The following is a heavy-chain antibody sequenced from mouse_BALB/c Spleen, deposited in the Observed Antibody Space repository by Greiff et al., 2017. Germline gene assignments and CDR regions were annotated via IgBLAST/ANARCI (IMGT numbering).Heavy chain of an antibody. Sequence: VQLQQSAAELARPGASVKMSCKASGYTFTSYTMHWVKQRPGQGLEWIGYINPSSGYTEYNQKFKDKTTLTADKSSSTAYMQLSSLTSEDSAVYYCAKAMITTRGYYAMDYWGQGTSVTVSS. CDR2: INPSSGYT. V-gene: IGHV1-4*02. CDR3: AKAMITTRGYYAMDY. J-gene: IGHJ4*01. D-gene: IGHD2-4*01. CDR1: GYTFTSYT.